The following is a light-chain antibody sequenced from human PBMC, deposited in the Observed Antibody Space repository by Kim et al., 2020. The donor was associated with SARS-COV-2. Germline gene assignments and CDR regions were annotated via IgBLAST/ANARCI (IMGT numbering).Light chain of an antibody. Sequence: QSVTLSCSGSRSNIGRNSVTWYPLLPGTAPKLLIYNDDERPSGVPDRFSGSKSGTSASLAISGLQSADEAHYYCATWDDSLTGPVFGGGTQLTVL. CDR3: ATWDDSLTGPV. J-gene: IGLJ3*02. CDR1: RSNIGRNS. CDR2: NDD. V-gene: IGLV1-44*01.